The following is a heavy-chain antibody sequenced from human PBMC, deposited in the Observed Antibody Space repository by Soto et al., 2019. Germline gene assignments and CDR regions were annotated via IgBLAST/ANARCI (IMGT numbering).Heavy chain of an antibody. CDR3: AILAPRYYYYYYMDV. J-gene: IGHJ6*03. V-gene: IGHV4-34*01. CDR1: GRSFSGYY. Sequence: PSETLSLTCAVYGRSFSGYYWSWIRQPPGKGLEWIGEINHSGSTNYNPSPKSRVTISVDTSKNQFSLKLSPVTAADTAVYYCAILAPRYYYYYYMDVWGKETTVTVSS. CDR2: INHSGST.